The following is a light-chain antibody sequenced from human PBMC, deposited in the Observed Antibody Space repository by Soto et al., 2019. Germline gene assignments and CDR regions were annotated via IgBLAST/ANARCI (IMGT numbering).Light chain of an antibody. CDR2: GAS. Sequence: DIQMTQSPSSLSSSVEDRVIITCRASQSISNHLNWYQQKPGKAPKILIYGASSLQSGVPSRFSGSGSGTDFTLTINSLQPEDFATYFCQQKYRVPRTFGQGTKVDIK. CDR1: QSISNH. V-gene: IGKV1-39*01. CDR3: QQKYRVPRT. J-gene: IGKJ1*01.